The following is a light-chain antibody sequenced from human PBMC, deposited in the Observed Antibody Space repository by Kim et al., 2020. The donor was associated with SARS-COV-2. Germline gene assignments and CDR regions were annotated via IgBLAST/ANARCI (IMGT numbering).Light chain of an antibody. Sequence: DKYACWYQQKPGQSPVLVIYQDNKRPSGIPERFSGSTSGNTATLIISGTQAMDEADYYCQAWDSSTSVVFGGGTQLTVL. CDR3: QAWDSSTSVV. CDR1: DKY. V-gene: IGLV3-1*01. J-gene: IGLJ2*01. CDR2: QDN.